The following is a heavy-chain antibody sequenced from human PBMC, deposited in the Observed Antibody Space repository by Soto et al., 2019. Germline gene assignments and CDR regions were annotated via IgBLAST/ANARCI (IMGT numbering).Heavy chain of an antibody. V-gene: IGHV1-69*02. Sequence: QVQLVQSEAEVQKPGSSVKVSCKASGGTFSSYTISWVRQAPGQGLEWMGRIIPILGIANYAQKFQGRVTITADKSTSTAYMELSSLRSEDTAVYYCARAGGSGSYDYWGQGTLVTVSS. D-gene: IGHD1-26*01. CDR3: ARAGGSGSYDY. CDR1: GGTFSSYT. J-gene: IGHJ4*02. CDR2: IIPILGIA.